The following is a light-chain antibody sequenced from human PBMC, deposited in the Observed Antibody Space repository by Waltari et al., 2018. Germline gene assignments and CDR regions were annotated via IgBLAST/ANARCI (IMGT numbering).Light chain of an antibody. CDR2: GAS. J-gene: IGKJ1*01. V-gene: IGKV3-20*01. Sequence: EIVLTQSPGTLALSPGERATRSCRASQNIGRYFIWYQQKPGQAPRLLIYGASSRAAGIPDRFSGSGSGTDFSLTISRLEPEDFAVYYCQNHERLPAVFGQGTKVEIK. CDR3: QNHERLPAV. CDR1: QNIGRY.